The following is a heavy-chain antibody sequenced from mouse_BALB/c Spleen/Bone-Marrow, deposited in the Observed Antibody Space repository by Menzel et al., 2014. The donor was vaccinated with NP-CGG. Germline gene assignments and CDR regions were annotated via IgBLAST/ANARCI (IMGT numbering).Heavy chain of an antibody. CDR2: IHPSDTET. J-gene: IGHJ3*01. CDR3: ARLEGNYGSTFAY. Sequence: QVQLQQSGAELVRPGASVKLSFKASGYSFTSYWMNWVKQRPGHGLEWIGMIHPSDTETRLNQRFKDKATLTVDKSSSTAYMQLNSPTSEDSAVYYCARLEGNYGSTFAYWGQGTLVTVSA. D-gene: IGHD1-1*01. V-gene: IGHV1-61*01. CDR1: GYSFTSYW.